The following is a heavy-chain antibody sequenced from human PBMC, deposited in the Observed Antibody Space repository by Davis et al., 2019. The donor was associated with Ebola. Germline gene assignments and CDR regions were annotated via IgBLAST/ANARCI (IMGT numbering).Heavy chain of an antibody. CDR3: TTGDYWSGFPPLDY. Sequence: GESLKISCAASGFTFSSYSMYWVRQPPGKGLEWVGRIKAEADGGTADYASPVRGRFFISRDDSKKTLWLQMNSLNREDTAVYYCTTGDYWSGFPPLDYWGQGTLVTVSA. J-gene: IGHJ4*02. CDR1: GFTFSSYS. V-gene: IGHV3-15*01. CDR2: IKAEADGGTA. D-gene: IGHD3-3*01.